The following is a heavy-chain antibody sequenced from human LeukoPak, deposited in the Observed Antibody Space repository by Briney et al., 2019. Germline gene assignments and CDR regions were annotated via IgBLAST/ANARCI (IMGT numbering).Heavy chain of an antibody. CDR3: AKDEDYSDYVPQIFDY. V-gene: IGHV3-23*01. D-gene: IGHD4-11*01. CDR1: GFTFSSYA. Sequence: PGGSLRLSCAASGFTFSSYAMSWVRQAPGKGLEWVSAISGSGGSTYYADSVKGRFTISRDNSKNTLYLQMNSLRAEDTAVYYCAKDEDYSDYVPQIFDYWGQGTLVTVSS. J-gene: IGHJ4*02. CDR2: ISGSGGST.